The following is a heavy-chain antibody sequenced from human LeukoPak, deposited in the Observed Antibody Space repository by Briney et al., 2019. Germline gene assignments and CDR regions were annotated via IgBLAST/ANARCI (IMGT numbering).Heavy chain of an antibody. D-gene: IGHD3-16*01. CDR1: GGSISGYY. CDR2: IYHTGRT. V-gene: IGHV4-59*01. Sequence: PSETLSLTCTVSGGSISGYYWSWIRQPPGKGLEWIGYIYHTGRTNYNPTLKSRVTISVDTSDNQFSLRLSSVTAADTAVYYCARGWGHFDYWGQGTLVA. J-gene: IGHJ4*02. CDR3: ARGWGHFDY.